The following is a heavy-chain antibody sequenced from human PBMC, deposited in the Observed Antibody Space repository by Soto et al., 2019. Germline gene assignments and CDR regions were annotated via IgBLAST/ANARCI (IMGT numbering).Heavy chain of an antibody. J-gene: IGHJ4*02. D-gene: IGHD2-2*03. CDR1: GYTFTGYY. Sequence: QVQLVQSGAEVKKPGASVKVSCKASGYTFTGYYMHWVRQAPGQGLEWMGWINPNSGDTNSAQKFQGRVTMTRDTSISTAYMELSRLRSDDTAVYYCARGAPWMYGPADYWGQGTLVTVSS. CDR2: INPNSGDT. CDR3: ARGAPWMYGPADY. V-gene: IGHV1-2*02.